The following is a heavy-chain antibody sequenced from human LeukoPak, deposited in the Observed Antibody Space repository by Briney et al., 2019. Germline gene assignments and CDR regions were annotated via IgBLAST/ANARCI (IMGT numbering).Heavy chain of an antibody. CDR2: IIPIFGTA. CDR3: ARGGGFYNDYFDP. CDR1: GGTFSSYA. D-gene: IGHD3-9*01. J-gene: IGHJ5*02. Sequence: SVKVSCKASGGTFSSYAISWVRQAPGQGLEWMGGIIPIFGTANYAQKFQGRVTITADESTSTAYMELSSLRSEDTALYYCARGGGFYNDYFDPWGQGTLVTVSS. V-gene: IGHV1-69*13.